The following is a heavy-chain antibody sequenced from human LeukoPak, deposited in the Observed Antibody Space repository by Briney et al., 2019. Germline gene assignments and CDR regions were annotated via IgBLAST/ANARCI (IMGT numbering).Heavy chain of an antibody. D-gene: IGHD3-10*01. CDR2: IGTAGDT. V-gene: IGHV3-13*01. J-gene: IGHJ3*02. CDR1: GFTFSSYD. Sequence: GGSLRLSCAASGFTFSSYDMHWVRQATGKGLEWVSAIGTAGDTYYPGSVKGRFTISRENAKNSLYLQMNSLRAEDTAVYYCARGDWGMVRWNDAFDIWGQGTMVTVSS. CDR3: ARGDWGMVRWNDAFDI.